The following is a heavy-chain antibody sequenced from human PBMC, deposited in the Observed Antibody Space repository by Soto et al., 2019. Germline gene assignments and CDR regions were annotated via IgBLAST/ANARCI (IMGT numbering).Heavy chain of an antibody. CDR3: TRVVAGHWLNP. D-gene: IGHD6-19*01. CDR1: GPSISSFY. CDR2: TYYTGST. V-gene: IGHV4-59*01. J-gene: IGHJ5*02. Sequence: SETLSLTCTVSGPSISSFYWSWIRQPPGKGLEWIGYTYYTGSTNYNPSHKGRVTISVDTSKNQFSLKLSSLTAADTAMYYCTRVVAGHWLNPWGQGTLVTVSS.